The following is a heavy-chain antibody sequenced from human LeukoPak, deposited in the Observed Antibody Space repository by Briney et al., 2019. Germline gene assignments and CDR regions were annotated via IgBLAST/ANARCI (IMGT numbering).Heavy chain of an antibody. V-gene: IGHV1-18*01. CDR3: ARDRRNSRSWYVRHYYYCSGMYV. D-gene: IGHD6-13*01. CDR1: GYTFTSYG. CDR2: ISAYNGNT. Sequence: ASVKVSCKASGYTFTSYGISWVRQAPGQGLEWMGWISAYNGNTNYAQKLQGRVTMPTDTSTSTAYMALRSLRCHDTAGYYCARDRRNSRSWYVRHYYYCSGMYVWGQGNTITVS. J-gene: IGHJ6*02.